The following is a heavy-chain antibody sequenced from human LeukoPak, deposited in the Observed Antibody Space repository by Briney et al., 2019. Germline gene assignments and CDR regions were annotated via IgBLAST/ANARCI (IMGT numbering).Heavy chain of an antibody. CDR1: GGSISSSTYY. CDR3: ASTNYGDYFDY. CDR2: IYSGST. Sequence: SETLSLTCTVSGGSISSSTYYWGWIRQSPGKGLEWIGSIYSGSTYYNPSLKSRVSISIDKSKNQFSLKLSSLTAADTAVYHCASTNYGDYFDYWGQGTLVTVSS. J-gene: IGHJ4*02. D-gene: IGHD4-17*01. V-gene: IGHV4-39*01.